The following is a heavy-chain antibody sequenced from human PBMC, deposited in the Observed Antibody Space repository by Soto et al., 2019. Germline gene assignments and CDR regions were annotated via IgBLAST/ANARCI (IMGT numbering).Heavy chain of an antibody. J-gene: IGHJ4*02. D-gene: IGHD3-22*01. CDR3: ARQINYYDSSGYLDY. CDR1: GYSFTSYW. Sequence: GESLKISCKGSGYSFTSYWIGWVRQMPGKGLEWMGIIYPGDSDTRYSPSFQGQVTISADKSIRTAYLQWSSLKASDTAMYYCARQINYYDSSGYLDYWGQGTLVTVSS. CDR2: IYPGDSDT. V-gene: IGHV5-51*01.